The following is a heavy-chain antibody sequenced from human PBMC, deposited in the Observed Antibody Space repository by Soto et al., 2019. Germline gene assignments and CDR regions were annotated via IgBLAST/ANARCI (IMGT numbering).Heavy chain of an antibody. CDR3: ARAPKVSGSSQTRPDF. CDR2: ISQSGNT. V-gene: IGHV4-34*01. Sequence: PSETLSLTCAVYGGSFSGYYWSWIRQPPGKGLEWIGEISQSGNTNYSPSLKSRVSISIDTSMKQFSLNLASVSAADTAVYYCARAPKVSGSSQTRPDFWGQGTLVTVSS. CDR1: GGSFSGYY. D-gene: IGHD6-6*01. J-gene: IGHJ4*02.